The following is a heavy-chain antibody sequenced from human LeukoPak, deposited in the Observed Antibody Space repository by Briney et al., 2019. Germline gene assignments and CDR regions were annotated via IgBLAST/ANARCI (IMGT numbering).Heavy chain of an antibody. Sequence: GASVKVSCKASGYTFTSYGISWVRQAPGQGLEWMGWISAYNGNTNYAQKLQGRVTMTTDTSTSTAYMELRSLTSDDTAVYYCARTDCTNGVCRFYFDCWGQGTLVTVSS. J-gene: IGHJ4*02. V-gene: IGHV1-18*01. CDR1: GYTFTSYG. CDR3: ARTDCTNGVCRFYFDC. D-gene: IGHD2-8*01. CDR2: ISAYNGNT.